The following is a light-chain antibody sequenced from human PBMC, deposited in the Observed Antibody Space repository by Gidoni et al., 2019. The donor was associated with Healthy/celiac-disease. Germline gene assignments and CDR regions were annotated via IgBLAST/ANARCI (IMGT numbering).Light chain of an antibody. CDR3: QQYGGSPWT. CDR2: AAF. CDR1: QSVSSSY. Sequence: EIVSTQSPCTLSSSPGEGATLSCRASQSVSSSYLAWYQQLPGQAPRLLIDAAFTRATGIPERFSGSGSGTDFTLTISRLEPEDFAAYYCQQYGGSPWTFGQGTKVEIK. V-gene: IGKV3-20*01. J-gene: IGKJ1*01.